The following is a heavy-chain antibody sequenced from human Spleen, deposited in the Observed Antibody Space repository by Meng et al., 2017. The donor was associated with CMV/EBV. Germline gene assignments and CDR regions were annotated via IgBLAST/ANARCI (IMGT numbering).Heavy chain of an antibody. CDR2: ISAYNGNT. J-gene: IGHJ4*02. Sequence: VQLVQSGAEVKKPGASVKVSCKASGYTFTSYGISWVRQAPGQGLEWMGWISAYNGNTNYAQKLQGRVTMTTDTSTSTAYMELRSLRSDDTAVYYCARSDDFWSGYYTPGCFDYWGQGTLVTVSS. V-gene: IGHV1-18*01. D-gene: IGHD3-3*01. CDR3: ARSDDFWSGYYTPGCFDY. CDR1: GYTFTSYG.